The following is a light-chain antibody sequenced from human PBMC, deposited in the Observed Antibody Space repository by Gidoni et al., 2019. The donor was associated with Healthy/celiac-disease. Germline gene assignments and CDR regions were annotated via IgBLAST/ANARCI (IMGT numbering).Light chain of an antibody. CDR2: LGS. V-gene: IGKV2-28*01. J-gene: IGKJ4*01. CDR3: MQALQTPLT. Sequence: DIVMTQSPLSLPGTPGEPAAISCRSSQSLLHSNGYNYLDWYLPKPGQTPQLLIYLGSNRAAGVPDSFSGSGSGTDFTLRMSRVEAEDIGVYYCMQALQTPLTFGGXTKVGIK. CDR1: QSLLHSNGYNY.